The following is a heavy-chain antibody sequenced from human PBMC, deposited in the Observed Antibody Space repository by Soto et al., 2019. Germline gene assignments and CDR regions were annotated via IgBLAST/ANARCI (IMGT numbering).Heavy chain of an antibody. Sequence: SETLSLTCAVYGGSFSGYYWSWIRQPPGKGLEWIGEINHSGSTNYNPSLKSRVTISVDTSKNQFSLKLSSVTAADTAVYYCARETGDIVVVPAAIQGHYYYMDVWGKGTTVTVSS. CDR3: ARETGDIVVVPAAIQGHYYYMDV. V-gene: IGHV4-34*01. J-gene: IGHJ6*03. CDR2: INHSGST. D-gene: IGHD2-2*01. CDR1: GGSFSGYY.